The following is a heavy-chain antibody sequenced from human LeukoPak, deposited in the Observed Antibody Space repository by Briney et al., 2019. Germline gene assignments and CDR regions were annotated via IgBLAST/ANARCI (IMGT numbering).Heavy chain of an antibody. CDR2: ICGSGGSR. D-gene: IGHD6-19*01. V-gene: IGHV3-23*01. J-gene: IGHJ4*02. CDR1: GFTFSSYG. CDR3: ARGWYIDY. Sequence: GGSLRLSCAASGFTFSSYGMTWVRQAAGKGLAGVSVICGSGGSRNYADAVKGGLTISKDTSKNTLHLQMNSLRAEDTAVYYGARGWYIDYWGQGTLVTVSS.